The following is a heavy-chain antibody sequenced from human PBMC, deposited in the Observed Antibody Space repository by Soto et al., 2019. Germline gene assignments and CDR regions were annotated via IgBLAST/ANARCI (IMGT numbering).Heavy chain of an antibody. CDR2: IYPGDSDT. J-gene: IGHJ6*02. CDR3: ARAEGGRELRFLEWSPYYYYGMDV. V-gene: IGHV5-51*01. Sequence: PGESLKISCKGSGYSFTSYWTGWVRQMPGKGLEWMGIIYPGDSDTRYSPSFQGQVTISADKSISTAYLQWSSLKASDTAMYYCARAEGGRELRFLEWSPYYYYGMDVWGQGTTVTVSS. D-gene: IGHD3-3*01. CDR1: GYSFTSYW.